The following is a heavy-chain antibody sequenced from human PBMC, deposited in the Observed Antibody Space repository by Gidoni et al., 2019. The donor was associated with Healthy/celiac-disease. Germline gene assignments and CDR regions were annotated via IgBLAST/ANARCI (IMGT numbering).Heavy chain of an antibody. D-gene: IGHD3-10*01. Sequence: PSETLSLTCTVSGGSISSSIYYWGWIRQPPGKGLEWIGSIYYSGSTAYNPSLKSRVTISVDTSKNQFSLRLSSVTAADTAVYHCARLPDWLGTYDYWGQGTLVTVSS. J-gene: IGHJ4*02. CDR2: IYYSGST. V-gene: IGHV4-39*01. CDR1: GGSISSSIYY. CDR3: ARLPDWLGTYDY.